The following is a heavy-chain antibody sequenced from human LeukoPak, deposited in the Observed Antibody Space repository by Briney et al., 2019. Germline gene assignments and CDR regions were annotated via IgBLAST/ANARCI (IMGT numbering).Heavy chain of an antibody. D-gene: IGHD3-22*01. J-gene: IGHJ4*02. CDR3: ARGPRSGYSY. CDR2: IYYSGST. V-gene: IGHV4-59*12. CDR1: GGSIGTYY. Sequence: SETLSLTCTVSGGSIGTYYWSWIRQPPGKGLEWIGYIYYSGSTNYNPSLKSRVTISVYTSKNQFSLKLSSVTAADTAVYYCARGPRSGYSYWGQGTLVTVSS.